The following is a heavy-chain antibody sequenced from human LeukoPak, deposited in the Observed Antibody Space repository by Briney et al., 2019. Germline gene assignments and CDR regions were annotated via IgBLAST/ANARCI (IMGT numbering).Heavy chain of an antibody. CDR1: GGSFSGYY. Sequence: SETLSLTCAVYGGSFSGYYWSWIRQPPGKGLEWIGEINHSGSTNYNPSLKSRVTISVDTSKNQFSLKLSSVTAADTAVYYCARQAGYSYGTDDYWGQGTLVTVSS. CDR2: INHSGST. V-gene: IGHV4-34*01. D-gene: IGHD5-18*01. CDR3: ARQAGYSYGTDDY. J-gene: IGHJ4*02.